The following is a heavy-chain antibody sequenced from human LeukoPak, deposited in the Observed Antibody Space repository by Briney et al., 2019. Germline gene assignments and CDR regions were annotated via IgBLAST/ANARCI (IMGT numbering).Heavy chain of an antibody. D-gene: IGHD3-22*01. Sequence: SETLSLTCAVNGGSFSGYYWSWIRQPPGKGLEWIGEINHSGSTNYNPSLKSRVTISVDTSKNQFSLKLSSVTAADTAIYYCARENPSGYYNRPIDYWGQGTLVTVSS. CDR1: GGSFSGYY. CDR3: ARENPSGYYNRPIDY. J-gene: IGHJ4*02. CDR2: INHSGST. V-gene: IGHV4-34*01.